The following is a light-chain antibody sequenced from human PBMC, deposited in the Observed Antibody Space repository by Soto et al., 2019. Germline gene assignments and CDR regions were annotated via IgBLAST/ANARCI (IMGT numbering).Light chain of an antibody. J-gene: IGLJ3*02. CDR1: SSDVGGYNY. CDR3: LSYTITSILV. V-gene: IGLV2-14*01. Sequence: QSALTQPASVSGSPGQSITISCTGTSSDVGGYNYVSWYQQHPGKAPKLMIYEVSNRPSGVSHRFSGSKSGNTASLTISGLQTEDEADYYCLSYTITSILVFGGGTKGTVL. CDR2: EVS.